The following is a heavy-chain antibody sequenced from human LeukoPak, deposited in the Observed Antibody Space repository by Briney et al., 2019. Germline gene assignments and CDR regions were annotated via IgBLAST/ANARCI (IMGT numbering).Heavy chain of an antibody. CDR2: IYYSGST. J-gene: IGHJ6*01. Sequence: SETLSLTCTVSGGSISSGGYYWSWIRQHPGKGLEWIGYIYYSGSTYYNPSLKSRVTISVDTSKNQFSLKLSSVTAADTAVYFCATTDKNRYYINVWGPGTTVIVSS. CDR1: GGSISSGGYY. V-gene: IGHV4-31*03. D-gene: IGHD2-21*01. CDR3: ATTDKNRYYINV.